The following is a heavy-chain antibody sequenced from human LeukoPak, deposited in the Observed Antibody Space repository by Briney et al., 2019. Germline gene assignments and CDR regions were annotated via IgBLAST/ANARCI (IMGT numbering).Heavy chain of an antibody. CDR1: GGSISSGSYY. CDR2: IYTSGST. Sequence: SQTLSLTCTVSGGSISSGSYYWSWIRQPAGKGLEWIGRIYTSGSTNYNPSLKSRVTISVDTSKNQFSLKLSSVTAADTAVYYCARAPVQGSGSYVNDAFDIWGQGTMVTVSS. CDR3: ARAPVQGSGSYVNDAFDI. J-gene: IGHJ3*02. V-gene: IGHV4-61*02. D-gene: IGHD3-10*01.